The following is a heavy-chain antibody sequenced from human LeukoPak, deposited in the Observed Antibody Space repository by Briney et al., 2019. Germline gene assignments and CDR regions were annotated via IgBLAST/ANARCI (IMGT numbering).Heavy chain of an antibody. J-gene: IGHJ2*01. V-gene: IGHV4-30-2*01. CDR3: ARESFYYDSSGYIPWYFDL. D-gene: IGHD3-22*01. Sequence: SETLSLTCTVSGGSISSGGYYWSWIRQPPGKGLEWIGYIYHSGSTYYNPSLKSRVTISVDTSKNQFSLKLSSVTAADTAVYYCARESFYYDSSGYIPWYFDLWGRGTLVTVSS. CDR1: GGSISSGGYY. CDR2: IYHSGST.